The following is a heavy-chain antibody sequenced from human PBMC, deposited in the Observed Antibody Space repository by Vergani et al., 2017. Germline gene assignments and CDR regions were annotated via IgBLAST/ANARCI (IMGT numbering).Heavy chain of an antibody. V-gene: IGHV3-23*01. CDR1: GFTFSSSA. D-gene: IGHD1-26*01. Sequence: EVQLLESGGGLVQPGGSLRLSCAASGFTFSSSAMSWVRQAPGKGLEWVSAISGSGGSTYYADSVKGRFTISRDNSKNTLYLQMNSLRAEDTAVYYCAKGGIVGATTFYYYYYMDVWGKGTTVTVSS. CDR3: AKGGIVGATTFYYYYYMDV. J-gene: IGHJ6*03. CDR2: ISGSGGST.